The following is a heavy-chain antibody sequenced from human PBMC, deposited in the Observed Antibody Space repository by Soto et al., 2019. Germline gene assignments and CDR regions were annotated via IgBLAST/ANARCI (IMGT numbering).Heavy chain of an antibody. Sequence: GASVKVSCAASGFTFTSYWMHWVRQAPGKGLVWVSRINSDGSDTTYADSVKGRFTISRDNAKNTLYLQMNSLRAEDTALYYCVRGDTTHAFDPWGQGALVTVSS. J-gene: IGHJ5*02. D-gene: IGHD1-26*01. CDR3: VRGDTTHAFDP. CDR1: GFTFTSYW. CDR2: INSDGSDT. V-gene: IGHV3-74*01.